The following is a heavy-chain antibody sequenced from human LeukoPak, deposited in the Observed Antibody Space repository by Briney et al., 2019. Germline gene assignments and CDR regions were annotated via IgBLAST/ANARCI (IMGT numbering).Heavy chain of an antibody. CDR1: GFTFSSYA. V-gene: IGHV3-23*01. J-gene: IGHJ4*02. CDR2: ISGSGGST. CDR3: AKVGTARGYYFDY. Sequence: SGGSLRLSCAASGFTFSSYAMSWVRQAPGKGLEWVSAISGSGGSTYYADSVKGRFTISRDNSKNTLYLQMNSLRAEDTAVYYCAKVGTARGYYFDYWGQGTLVTVSP. D-gene: IGHD6-6*01.